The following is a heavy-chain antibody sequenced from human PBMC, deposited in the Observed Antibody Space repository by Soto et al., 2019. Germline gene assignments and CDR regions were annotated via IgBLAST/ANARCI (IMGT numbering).Heavy chain of an antibody. J-gene: IGHJ4*02. CDR1: GFTFTSYW. CDR3: AKHEGYCSTTTCSNFDY. V-gene: IGHV5-51*01. CDR2: IYPGDSDS. Sequence: PGESLKISCNGSGFTFTSYWIAWVRQMPGKGLEWMGIIYPGDSDSSYSPSFQGQVTISADKSINTAYLHWSSLKASDTAIYYCAKHEGYCSTTTCSNFDYWGQGTLVTVSS. D-gene: IGHD2-2*01.